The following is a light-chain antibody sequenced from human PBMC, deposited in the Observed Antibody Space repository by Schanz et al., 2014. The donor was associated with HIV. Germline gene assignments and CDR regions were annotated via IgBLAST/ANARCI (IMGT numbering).Light chain of an antibody. J-gene: IGKJ2*01. CDR1: QSILYSSNNKNY. CDR3: QQYGRTPYT. Sequence: DIVMTQSPDSLAVSLGERATINCKSSQSILYSSNNKNYLAWYQQKPGQPPKLLIYWASTRESGVPDRFSGSGSGTDFTLTINGLEPEDFAVYYCQQYGRTPYTFGQGTKLEIK. V-gene: IGKV4-1*01. CDR2: WAS.